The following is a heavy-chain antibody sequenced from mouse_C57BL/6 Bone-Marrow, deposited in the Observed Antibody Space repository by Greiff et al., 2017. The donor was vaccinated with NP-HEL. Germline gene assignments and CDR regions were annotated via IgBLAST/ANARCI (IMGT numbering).Heavy chain of an antibody. CDR1: GYTFTSYW. J-gene: IGHJ3*01. V-gene: IGHV1-64*01. Sequence: QVQLQQPGAEQVKPGASVKLSCKASGYTFTSYWMHWVKQRPGQGLEWIGMIHPNSGSTNYNEKFKSKATLTVDKSSSTAYMQLSSLTSEDSAVYYCVAPFAYWGQGTLVTVSA. CDR3: VAPFAY. CDR2: IHPNSGST.